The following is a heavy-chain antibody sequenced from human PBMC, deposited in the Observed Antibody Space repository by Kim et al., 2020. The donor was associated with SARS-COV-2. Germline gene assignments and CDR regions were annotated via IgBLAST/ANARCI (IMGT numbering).Heavy chain of an antibody. CDR3: ARAVYHSAPGIDY. Sequence: GGSLRLSCAASGFTFSSHWMHWVRQAPGKGLVWVPRINTDVSATDYADSVKGRFTIPRDNSKNTLYLQMSSLRPEDTAVYYCARAVYHSAPGIDYRGRGTLVIVSS. J-gene: IGHJ4*02. CDR2: INTDVSAT. V-gene: IGHV3-74*01. D-gene: IGHD2-2*01. CDR1: GFTFSSHW.